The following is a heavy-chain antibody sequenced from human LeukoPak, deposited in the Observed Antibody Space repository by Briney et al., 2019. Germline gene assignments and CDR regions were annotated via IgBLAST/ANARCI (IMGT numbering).Heavy chain of an antibody. CDR1: GYSFTGYW. CDR3: ARERDGYNLDF. CDR2: IYPGDSDT. J-gene: IGHJ3*01. D-gene: IGHD5-24*01. Sequence: GESLKISCKGSGYSFTGYWIGWVRQMPGKGLEWMGIIYPGDSDTIYSPSFQGRVTISADKSSSTAYLEWSSLKASDTAMYYCARERDGYNLDFWGQGTMVTVSS. V-gene: IGHV5-51*01.